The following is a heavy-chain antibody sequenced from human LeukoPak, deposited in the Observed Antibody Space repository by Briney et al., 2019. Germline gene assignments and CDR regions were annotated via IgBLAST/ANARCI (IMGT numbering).Heavy chain of an antibody. CDR1: GFAFSSYT. CDR2: ISGSGGNT. D-gene: IGHD3-10*01. V-gene: IGHV3-23*01. J-gene: IGHJ4*02. Sequence: QSGGSLRLSCAASGFAFSSYTMSWVRQAPGKGLEWVSSISGSGGNTNYADSVKGRFTISRDNSKNTVCLQMSSLRAEDTAVYYCAKCSIYFGSGTYFDDWAQGTLVTVSS. CDR3: AKCSIYFGSGTYFDD.